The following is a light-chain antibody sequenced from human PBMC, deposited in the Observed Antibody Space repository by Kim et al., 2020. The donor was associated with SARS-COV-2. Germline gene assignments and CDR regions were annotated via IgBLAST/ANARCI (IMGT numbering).Light chain of an antibody. J-gene: IGLJ2*01. Sequence: GQSATIAGSGISVGLGGQTHVSWYQCHPGKAPKLIIYEVSERPAGVPDRFSGSKSGNTASLTVAGVQSEDEADYYCLSDAGDYTLVFGGGTQLTVL. CDR3: LSDAGDYTLV. V-gene: IGLV2-8*01. CDR1: SVGLGGQTH. CDR2: EVS.